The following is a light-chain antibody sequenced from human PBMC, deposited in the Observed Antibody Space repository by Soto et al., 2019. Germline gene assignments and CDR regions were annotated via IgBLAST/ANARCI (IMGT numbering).Light chain of an antibody. J-gene: IGKJ1*01. Sequence: EIVLTHSPATPSLSPGERATLSCRASQSINKYLAWYQQKPGQAPRLLIYGASTRATGIPARFSGSGSGTEFTLTISSLQSEDFAVYYCQHYNNWPRTFGQGTKGDI. CDR1: QSINKY. V-gene: IGKV3-15*01. CDR3: QHYNNWPRT. CDR2: GAS.